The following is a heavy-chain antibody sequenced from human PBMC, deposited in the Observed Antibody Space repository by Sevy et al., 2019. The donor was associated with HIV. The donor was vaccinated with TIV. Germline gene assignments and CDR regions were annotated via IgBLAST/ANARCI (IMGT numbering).Heavy chain of an antibody. CDR2: INPKSGAT. J-gene: IGHJ6*02. CDR1: GYTFSDSGYY. CDR3: ARESYDFWTGPVDYDYGMDV. V-gene: IGHV1-2*02. Sequence: ASVKVSCKASGYTFSDSGYYVHWVRQAPEQGLDWMGWINPKSGATNYAQKFQGRVTMTRDTSVSTANMELSRLTSDDTAVYYCARESYDFWTGPVDYDYGMDVWGQGTTVTVSS. D-gene: IGHD3-3*01.